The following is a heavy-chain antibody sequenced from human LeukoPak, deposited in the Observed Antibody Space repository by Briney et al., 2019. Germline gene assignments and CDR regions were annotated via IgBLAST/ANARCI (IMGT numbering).Heavy chain of an antibody. CDR3: ARGIAAASGYFDY. Sequence: SETLSLTCTVSGGSISSYYWSWIRQPPGKGLEWIGYIYYSGSTNYNPSLKSRVTISVDTSKNQFSLKLSSVTAADTAVYYYARGIAAASGYFDYWGQGTLVTVSS. D-gene: IGHD6-13*01. J-gene: IGHJ4*02. CDR1: GGSISSYY. CDR2: IYYSGST. V-gene: IGHV4-59*08.